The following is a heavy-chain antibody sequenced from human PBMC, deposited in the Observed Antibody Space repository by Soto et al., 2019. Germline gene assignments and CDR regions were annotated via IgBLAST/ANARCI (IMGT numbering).Heavy chain of an antibody. CDR1: GGSISSSSYY. CDR2: IYYSGST. J-gene: IGHJ6*02. D-gene: IGHD2-2*01. V-gene: IGHV4-39*01. CDR3: ARHGDAMRYYDGKDV. Sequence: SETLSLTCTVSGGSISSSSYYWGWMRQPPGKGLEWIGSIYYSGSTYYNPSLKSRVTISVDTSKNQFSLKLSSVTAADTAVYYCARHGDAMRYYDGKDVGGQGTTVTVSS.